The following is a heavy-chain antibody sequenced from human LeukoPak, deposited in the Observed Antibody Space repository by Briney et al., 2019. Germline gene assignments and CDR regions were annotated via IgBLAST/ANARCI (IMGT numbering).Heavy chain of an antibody. D-gene: IGHD3-3*01. CDR1: GGSISSYY. V-gene: IGHV4-59*01. CDR3: ARWGVQEWDY. Sequence: SETLSLTCTVSGGSISSYYWSWIRQPPGKGLEWIGYIYYTGSTSYNPSLKSRVTMSIDTSQNQFSLKLSSVTAAGTAVYYCARWGVQEWDYWGQGTLVTVSS. CDR2: IYYTGST. J-gene: IGHJ4*02.